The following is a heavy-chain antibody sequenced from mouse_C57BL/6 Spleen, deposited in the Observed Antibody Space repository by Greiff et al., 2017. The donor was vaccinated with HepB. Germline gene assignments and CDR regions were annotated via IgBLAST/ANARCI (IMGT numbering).Heavy chain of an antibody. CDR2: IYPRSGNT. CDR3: AKYIGSRVSYFDD. V-gene: IGHV1-81*01. J-gene: IGHJ2*01. Sequence: QVQLKQSGAELARPGASVKLSCKASGYTFTSYGISWVKQRTGQGLEWIGEIYPRSGNTYYNEKFKGKATLTADKSSSTAYMELRSLTSEDSAVYFCAKYIGSRVSYFDDWGQGTTLTVSS. CDR1: GYTFTSYG. D-gene: IGHD1-1*01.